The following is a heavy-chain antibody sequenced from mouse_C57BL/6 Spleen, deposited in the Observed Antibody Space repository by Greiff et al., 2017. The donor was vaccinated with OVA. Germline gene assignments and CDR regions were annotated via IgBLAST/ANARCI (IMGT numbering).Heavy chain of an antibody. CDR2: IYPGHRDT. J-gene: IGHJ3*01. D-gene: IGHD2-3*01. CDR3: TRLEEGYSFAY. Sequence: EVKVVESGTVLARPGASVKMSCKTSGYTFTSYWMHWVKQRPGQGLEWIGAIYPGHRDTSSTPKFKGKAKLTAVTSASTAYKELSSLTNADSAVYYCTRLEEGYSFAYWGQGTLVTVSA. CDR1: GYTFTSYW. V-gene: IGHV1-5*01.